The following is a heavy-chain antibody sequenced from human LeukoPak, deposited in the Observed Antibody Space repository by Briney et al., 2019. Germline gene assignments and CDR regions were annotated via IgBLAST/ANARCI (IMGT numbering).Heavy chain of an antibody. CDR1: GGSISSSSYY. CDR3: ARRGGDGTGMNYYYYMDV. V-gene: IGHV4-39*07. Sequence: SETLSLTCTVSGGSISSSSYYWGRIRQPPGKGLEWIGSIYYSGSTYYNPSLKSRVTISVDTSRNQFSLKLSSVTAADTAVYYCARRGGDGTGMNYYYYMDVWGKGTMVTVSS. J-gene: IGHJ6*03. D-gene: IGHD2-21*02. CDR2: IYYSGST.